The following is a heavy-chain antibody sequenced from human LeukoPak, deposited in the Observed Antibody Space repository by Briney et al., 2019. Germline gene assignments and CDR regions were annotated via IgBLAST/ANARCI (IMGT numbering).Heavy chain of an antibody. V-gene: IGHV4-59*01. J-gene: IGHJ4*02. CDR2: IYYSGST. CDR1: GGSISSYY. CDR3: ARDLDTVAVSGVADLGY. D-gene: IGHD6-19*01. Sequence: SETLSLTCTVSGGSISSYYWSWIRQPPGKGLEWIGYIYYSGSTNYNPSLKSRVTISVDTSKNQFSLKLSSVTAADTAVYYCARDLDTVAVSGVADLGYWGQGTLVTVSS.